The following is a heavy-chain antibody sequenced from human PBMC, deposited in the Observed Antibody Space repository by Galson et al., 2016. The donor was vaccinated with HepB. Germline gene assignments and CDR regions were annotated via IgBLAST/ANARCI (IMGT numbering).Heavy chain of an antibody. Sequence: ETLSLTCTVSGDSISSNSYYWGWIRQPPGKGLEWIGSGYDSVSSYYNPSLESRVTIFIDTSKNQFSLKLTSVTAADTAVYYCARPYSGSNLGGFDNWGRGILVTVSS. CDR2: GYDSVSS. V-gene: IGHV4-39*01. CDR1: GDSISSNSYY. D-gene: IGHD1-26*01. J-gene: IGHJ4*02. CDR3: ARPYSGSNLGGFDN.